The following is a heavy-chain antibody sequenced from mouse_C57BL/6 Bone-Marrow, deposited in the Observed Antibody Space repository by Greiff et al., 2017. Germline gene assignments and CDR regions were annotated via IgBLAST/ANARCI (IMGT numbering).Heavy chain of an antibody. J-gene: IGHJ4*01. V-gene: IGHV1-39*01. D-gene: IGHD1-1*01. Sequence: EVQLQQSGPELVKPGASVKISCKASGYSFTDYNMNWVKQSNGKSLEWIGVINPNYGTTSYNQKFKGKATLTVDQSSSTAYMPLNSLTSEDSAVYYCARSGITTVVANYYAMDYWGQGTSVTVSS. CDR2: INPNYGTT. CDR1: GYSFTDYN. CDR3: ARSGITTVVANYYAMDY.